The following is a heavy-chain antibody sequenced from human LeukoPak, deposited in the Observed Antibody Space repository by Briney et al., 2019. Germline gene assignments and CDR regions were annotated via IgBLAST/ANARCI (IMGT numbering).Heavy chain of an antibody. CDR2: ISYDGSNK. Sequence: PGRSLRLSCAASGFTFSSYAMHWVRQAPGKGLEWVAVISYDGSNKYCADSVKGRFTISRDNSKNTLYLQMNSLRAEDTAVYYCASSLDYWGQGTLVTVSS. J-gene: IGHJ4*02. CDR3: ASSLDY. V-gene: IGHV3-30-3*01. CDR1: GFTFSSYA.